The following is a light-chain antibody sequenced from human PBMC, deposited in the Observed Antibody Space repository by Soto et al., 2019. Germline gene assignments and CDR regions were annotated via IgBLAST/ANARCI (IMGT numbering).Light chain of an antibody. CDR2: EVR. CDR1: SSDVGAYSY. J-gene: IGLJ1*01. Sequence: QSALTQPASVSGSPGQSITISCTGTSSDVGAYSYVSWYQQHPGKAPKVMIFEVRNRPSGVSNRFSGSKSGNTASLTISGLQAEDEADYYCSSYTGSSAPFVFGTGTKLTVL. V-gene: IGLV2-14*01. CDR3: SSYTGSSAPFV.